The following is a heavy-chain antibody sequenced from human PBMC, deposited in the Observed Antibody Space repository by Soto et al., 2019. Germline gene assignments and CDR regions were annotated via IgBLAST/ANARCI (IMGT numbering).Heavy chain of an antibody. CDR1: GFTFSSYS. CDR3: ARANYYGSPGDFDC. CDR2: LSSSSNTI. V-gene: IGHV3-48*01. J-gene: IGHJ4*02. Sequence: EVQLVESGRGLVQPGGSQRLSCAASGFTFSSYSMNWVRQAPGKGLEGVSYLSSSSNTIYYSDSVKGRFTISRDNAKNSLYLQMNSLRAEDTAVYYCARANYYGSPGDFDCWGQGTLVTVSS. D-gene: IGHD3-10*01.